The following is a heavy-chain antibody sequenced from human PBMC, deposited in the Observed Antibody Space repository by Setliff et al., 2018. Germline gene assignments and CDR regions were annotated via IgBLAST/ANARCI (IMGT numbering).Heavy chain of an antibody. CDR3: TTDRAACSGSSCYNGFDV. J-gene: IGHJ3*01. Sequence: GGSLRLSCAVSGLTFSGAWLNWVRQAPGKGLEWVGRSKSKTAGGAIDYAAPVKGRFTISRDDSKNTLYLQMSSLKTEDTAMYYCTTDRAACSGSSCYNGFDVWGQGTMVTVSS. CDR1: GLTFSGAW. V-gene: IGHV3-15*07. CDR2: SKSKTAGGAI. D-gene: IGHD2-2*02.